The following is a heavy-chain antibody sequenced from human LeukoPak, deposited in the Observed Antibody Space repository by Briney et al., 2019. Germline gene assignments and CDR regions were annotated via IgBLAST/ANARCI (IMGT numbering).Heavy chain of an antibody. D-gene: IGHD3-22*01. V-gene: IGHV3-7*03. Sequence: GGSLRLSCAASGFTVSSNYMTWVRQAPGKGLEWVANLKEDGTKKNYVDSVKGRFTISRDNAKNSLYLQMNNLRAEDTAVYYCATPLDYYDSSGYHQGGDWGQGTLVTVSS. CDR2: LKEDGTKK. CDR1: GFTVSSNY. J-gene: IGHJ4*02. CDR3: ATPLDYYDSSGYHQGGD.